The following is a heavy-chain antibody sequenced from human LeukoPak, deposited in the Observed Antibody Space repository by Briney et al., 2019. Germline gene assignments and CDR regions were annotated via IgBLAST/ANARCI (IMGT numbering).Heavy chain of an antibody. Sequence: SVKVSCKASGGTFSSYAISWVRQAPGQGLEWMGRIIPILGIANYAQKFQGRVTITADKSTSTAYMELRSLRSDDTAVYYCARDRGSSSLNDYWGQGTLVTVSS. D-gene: IGHD6-13*01. V-gene: IGHV1-69*04. J-gene: IGHJ4*02. CDR1: GGTFSSYA. CDR3: ARDRGSSSLNDY. CDR2: IIPILGIA.